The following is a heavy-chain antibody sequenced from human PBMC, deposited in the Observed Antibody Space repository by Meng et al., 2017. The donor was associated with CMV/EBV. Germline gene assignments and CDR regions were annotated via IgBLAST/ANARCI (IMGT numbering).Heavy chain of an antibody. V-gene: IGHV1-69*16. Sequence: SVNVSCKISGGTFNTYSITWVRQAPGQGFELMGLTIPLLDSPSYAQKFRGRVSITTDESTSTVAMELTSLTSEDTAVYYCARDGPGGGNYCLFWGQGTLVTSPQ. CDR1: GGTFNTYS. J-gene: IGHJ4*02. CDR2: TIPLLDSP. CDR3: ARDGPGGGNYCLF. D-gene: IGHD1-26*01.